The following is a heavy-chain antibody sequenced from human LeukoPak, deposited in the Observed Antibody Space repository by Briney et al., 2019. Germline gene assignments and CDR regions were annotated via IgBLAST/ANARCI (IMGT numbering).Heavy chain of an antibody. D-gene: IGHD6-19*01. J-gene: IGHJ4*02. V-gene: IGHV3-7*01. CDR2: IKQDGSEK. CDR3: ARMGSSSGWYEFDY. Sequence: GGSLRLSCEASGFTFSTYWMSWVRQAPGKGLEWVANIKQDGSEKYYVDSVKGRFTISRDNAKNSLYLQMNSLRAEDTAMYYCARMGSSSGWYEFDYWGRGTLVTVSS. CDR1: GFTFSTYW.